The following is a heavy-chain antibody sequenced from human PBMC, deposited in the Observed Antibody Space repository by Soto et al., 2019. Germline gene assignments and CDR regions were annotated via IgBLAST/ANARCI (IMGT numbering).Heavy chain of an antibody. D-gene: IGHD6-19*01. CDR1: GGNFSSYA. Sequence: SVKVSCKTSGGNFSSYAISWVRQAPGQGLEWMGGIIPIFGTANYAQKFQGRVTITADESTSTAYMELSSLRSEDTAVYYCAREQYSSGWYGIDYWGQGTLVTVSS. J-gene: IGHJ4*02. V-gene: IGHV1-69*13. CDR3: AREQYSSGWYGIDY. CDR2: IIPIFGTA.